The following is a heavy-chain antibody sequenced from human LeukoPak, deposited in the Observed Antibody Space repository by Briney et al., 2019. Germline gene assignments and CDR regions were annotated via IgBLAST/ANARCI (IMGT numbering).Heavy chain of an antibody. CDR1: GYTFTSYG. V-gene: IGHV1-18*01. D-gene: IGHD4-11*01. CDR3: ARGLQDPDPGYWYFDL. CDR2: ISAYNGNT. Sequence: GASVKVSCKASGYTFTSYGISWVRQAPGQGLEWMGWISAYNGNTNYAQKLQGRVTMTTDTSTSTAYMELRSLRSDDTAVYYCARGLQDPDPGYWYFDLWGRGTLVTVSS. J-gene: IGHJ2*01.